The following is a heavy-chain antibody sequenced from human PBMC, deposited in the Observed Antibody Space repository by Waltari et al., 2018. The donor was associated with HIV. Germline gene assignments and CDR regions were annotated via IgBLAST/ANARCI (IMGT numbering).Heavy chain of an antibody. CDR1: GYSISSGYY. Sequence: QVQLQESGPGLVKPSETLSLTCAVSGYSISSGYYWGWLRQPPGKGLEWIGSIYHSGSTYYNPSLKSRVTISVDTSKNQFSLKLSSVTAADTAVYYCARIFDFWSGPQDYWGQGTLVTVSS. D-gene: IGHD3-3*01. J-gene: IGHJ4*02. CDR2: IYHSGST. CDR3: ARIFDFWSGPQDY. V-gene: IGHV4-38-2*01.